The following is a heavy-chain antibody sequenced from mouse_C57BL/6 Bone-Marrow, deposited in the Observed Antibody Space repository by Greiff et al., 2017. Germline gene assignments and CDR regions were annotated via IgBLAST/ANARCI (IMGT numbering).Heavy chain of an antibody. V-gene: IGHV1-69*01. J-gene: IGHJ1*03. D-gene: IGHD1-1*01. CDR2: IDPSDGYT. CDR3: ARGRYFLYFDV. CDR1: GYTFTSYW. Sequence: QVQLQQPGAELVMPGASVKLSCKASGYTFTSYWMHWVKQRPGQGLEWIGEIDPSDGYTNYNEKFKGKSTLTVDKSSSTAYMQLSRLTSEDSAVYYCARGRYFLYFDVWGTGTTVTVSS.